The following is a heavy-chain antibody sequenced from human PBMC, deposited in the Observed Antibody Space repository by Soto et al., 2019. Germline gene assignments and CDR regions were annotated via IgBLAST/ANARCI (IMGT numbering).Heavy chain of an antibody. CDR3: ARAYYFGSGSYHLPIDY. V-gene: IGHV3-30-3*01. CDR1: GFTFSNYA. J-gene: IGHJ4*02. Sequence: GGSLRLSCAASGFTFSNYAMHWVRQAPGKGLEWVAVISFDGSNKYYEDSVKGRFTISRDNSKNTLYLQMNSLRAEDTAVYYCARAYYFGSGSYHLPIDYWGRGTLVTVSS. D-gene: IGHD3-10*01. CDR2: ISFDGSNK.